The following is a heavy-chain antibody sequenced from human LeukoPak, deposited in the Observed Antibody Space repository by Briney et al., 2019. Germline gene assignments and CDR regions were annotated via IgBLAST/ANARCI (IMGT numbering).Heavy chain of an antibody. Sequence: PSETLSLTCTVSGGSISSYYWSWIRQPPGKGLEWIEYIYYSGSTNYNPSLKSRVTISVDTSKNQLSLKLSSVTAADTAVYYCARDYDSSGYAFDYWGQGTLVTVSS. CDR2: IYYSGST. D-gene: IGHD3-22*01. CDR1: GGSISSYY. V-gene: IGHV4-59*01. CDR3: ARDYDSSGYAFDY. J-gene: IGHJ4*02.